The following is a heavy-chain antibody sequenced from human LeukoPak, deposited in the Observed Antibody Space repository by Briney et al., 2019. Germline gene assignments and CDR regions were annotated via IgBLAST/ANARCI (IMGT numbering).Heavy chain of an antibody. Sequence: QAGGSLRLSCAASGFTFDDYAMHWVRQAPGKGLEWVSGISWNSGSIGYADSVKGRFTISRDNAKNSLYLQMNSLRAEDTALYYCAKGSDSSGWYGSDYWGQGTLVTVSS. CDR2: ISWNSGSI. D-gene: IGHD6-19*01. CDR3: AKGSDSSGWYGSDY. CDR1: GFTFDDYA. V-gene: IGHV3-9*01. J-gene: IGHJ4*02.